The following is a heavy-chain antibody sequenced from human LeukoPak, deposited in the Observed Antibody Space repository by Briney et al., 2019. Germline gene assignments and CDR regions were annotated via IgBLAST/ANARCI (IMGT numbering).Heavy chain of an antibody. J-gene: IGHJ6*03. CDR1: GGSISSYY. V-gene: IGHV4-59*01. CDR3: ARVGYPKLRYFDWPLRKHYYYYYMDV. CDR2: LYYSGDT. D-gene: IGHD3-9*01. Sequence: PSETLSLTCTVSGGSISSYYWSWIRQPPGKGLEWIGYLYYSGDTNYNPSFKSRVTISLHTSKNQFSLKLSSVTAADTAVYYCARVGYPKLRYFDWPLRKHYYYYYMDVWGKGTTVTIS.